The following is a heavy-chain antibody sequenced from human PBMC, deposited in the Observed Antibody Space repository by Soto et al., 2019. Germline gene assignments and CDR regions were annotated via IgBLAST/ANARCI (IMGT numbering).Heavy chain of an antibody. D-gene: IGHD2-2*02. CDR1: GGTFSSYA. CDR2: IIPIFGTA. Sequence: SVKVSCKASGGTFSSYAISWVRQAPGQGLEWMGGIIPIFGTANYAQKFQGRVTITADESTSTAYMEPSSLRSEDTAVYYCAVVGGCSSTSCYNSIWFDPWGQGTLVTVSS. V-gene: IGHV1-69*13. CDR3: AVVGGCSSTSCYNSIWFDP. J-gene: IGHJ5*02.